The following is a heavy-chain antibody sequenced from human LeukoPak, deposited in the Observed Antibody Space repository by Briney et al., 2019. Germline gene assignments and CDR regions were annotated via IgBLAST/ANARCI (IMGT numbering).Heavy chain of an antibody. CDR2: INPGGSSI. J-gene: IGHJ4*02. V-gene: IGHV3-74*01. CDR3: ARSNQADDY. CDR1: GFTFSSDW. Sequence: GGSLRLSWAASGFTFSSDWMHWVRQVPGKGLVWVARINPGGSSITYADSVKGRFTISRDNAKNTLYLQMDSLRAEDTGVYYCARSNQADDYWGQGTLVTVSS.